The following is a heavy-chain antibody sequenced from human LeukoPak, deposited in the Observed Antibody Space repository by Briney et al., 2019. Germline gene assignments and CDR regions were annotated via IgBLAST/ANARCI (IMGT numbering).Heavy chain of an antibody. D-gene: IGHD3-10*01. V-gene: IGHV3-20*04. CDR2: INWNGGST. CDR3: ARASYGSGNYYYGMDV. Sequence: PGGSLRLFCAASGFTFDDYGMSWVRQAPGKGLEWVSGINWNGGSTGYADSVKGRFTISRDNAKNSLYLQMNSLRAEDTALYYCARASYGSGNYYYGMDVWGQGTTVTVSS. J-gene: IGHJ6*02. CDR1: GFTFDDYG.